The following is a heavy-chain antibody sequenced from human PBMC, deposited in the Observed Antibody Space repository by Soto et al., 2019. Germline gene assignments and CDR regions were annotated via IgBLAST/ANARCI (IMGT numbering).Heavy chain of an antibody. CDR2: IYWNDDK. Sequence: QITLKESGPTLVEPTQTLTLTCTYSGFSLRTTGVGVGWIRQPPGKALEWLGIIYWNDDKRYSTSLKNRFTLTRDISQSQVVLTMTNMDPVDTATYYCAHTWWLPFDYWGQGTLVIVSS. V-gene: IGHV2-5*01. CDR3: AHTWWLPFDY. J-gene: IGHJ4*02. CDR1: GFSLRTTGVG. D-gene: IGHD2-21*01.